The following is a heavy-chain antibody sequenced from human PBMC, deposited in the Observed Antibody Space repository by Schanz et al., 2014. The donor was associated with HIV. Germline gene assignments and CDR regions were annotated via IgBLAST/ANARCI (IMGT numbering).Heavy chain of an antibody. V-gene: IGHV3-21*01. CDR2: ISSGSSHI. D-gene: IGHD3-10*01. J-gene: IGHJ4*02. Sequence: EVQLVESGGGLVKPGGSLRLSCAASGFIFSSYSMNWVRQAPGKGLEWVSSISSGSSHIYNADSVKGRFTISRDNARNSLYLQMDSLRVEDTAVYHCASVRGGGWGQGTLVTVSS. CDR1: GFIFSSYS. CDR3: ASVRGGG.